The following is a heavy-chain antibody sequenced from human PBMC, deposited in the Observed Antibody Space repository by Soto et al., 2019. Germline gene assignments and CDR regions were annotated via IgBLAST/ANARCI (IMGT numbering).Heavy chain of an antibody. Sequence: GSGPTLGNPTRTLTLTCTFSGFSLSTSGMCVSWIRQPPGKALEWLARIDWDDDEYYSTSLKTRLTISKDTSKNQVVLTLTNLYPVDTATYFCARVGGSRYYFDYWGQGTQVTVSS. CDR2: IDWDDDE. CDR3: ARVGGSRYYFDY. V-gene: IGHV2-70*11. J-gene: IGHJ4*02. D-gene: IGHD1-26*01. CDR1: GFSLSTSGMC.